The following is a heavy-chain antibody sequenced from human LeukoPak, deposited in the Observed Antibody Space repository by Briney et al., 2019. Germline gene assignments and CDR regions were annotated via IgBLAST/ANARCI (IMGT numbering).Heavy chain of an antibody. D-gene: IGHD3-10*01. CDR1: GGSFSGYY. J-gene: IGHJ6*03. CDR2: INHSGSI. Sequence: SETLSLTCAVYGGSFSGYYWSWIRQPPGKGLEWIGEINHSGSINYNSSLKSRVTISVDTSKNQFSLKLSSVTAADTAVYYCARRMGRRFGEKYYYYHYMDVWGKGTTVTISS. CDR3: ARRMGRRFGEKYYYYHYMDV. V-gene: IGHV4-34*01.